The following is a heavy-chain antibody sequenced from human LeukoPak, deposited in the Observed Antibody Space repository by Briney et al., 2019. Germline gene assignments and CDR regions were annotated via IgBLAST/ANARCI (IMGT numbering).Heavy chain of an antibody. D-gene: IGHD6-6*01. J-gene: IGHJ5*02. V-gene: IGHV4-59*01. CDR2: IYFNGNT. Sequence: KPSETLSLTCTVSGGSIINYYWSWIRQPPGKGLEWIGYIYFNGNTNYNPSLKSRVTISVDTSKNQFSLKLSSVTAADTAVYYCARESSYFDPWGQGTLVTVSS. CDR3: ARESSYFDP. CDR1: GGSIINYY.